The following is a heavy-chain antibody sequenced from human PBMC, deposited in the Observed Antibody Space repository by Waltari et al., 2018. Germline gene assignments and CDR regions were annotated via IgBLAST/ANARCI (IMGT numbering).Heavy chain of an antibody. CDR1: ACSISRGDYY. Sequence: QVQLQESGPGLVKPSPTLPLTGPVSACSISRGDYYWSWIRQPPGKGLEGIGYIYYSGSTYYNPSLKSRVTISVDTSKNQFSLKLSSVTAADTAVYYCASNWGSPPPAYWGQGTLVTVSS. CDR3: ASNWGSPPPAY. CDR2: IYYSGST. D-gene: IGHD7-27*01. V-gene: IGHV4-30-4*08. J-gene: IGHJ4*02.